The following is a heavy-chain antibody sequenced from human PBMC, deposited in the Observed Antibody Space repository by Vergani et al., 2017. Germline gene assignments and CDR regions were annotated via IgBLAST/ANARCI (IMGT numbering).Heavy chain of an antibody. V-gene: IGHV1-18*04. CDR1: GYTFTSYG. J-gene: IGHJ6*02. D-gene: IGHD5-18*01. Sequence: QVQLVQSGAEVKKPGASVKVSCKASGYTFTSYGISWVRQAPGQGLEWMGWISAYNGNTNYAQKLQGRVTMTTDTSTSTAYMELRSLRSDDTAVYYCARDVEQGYSYGYHWYYYGMDVWGQGTTVTVSS. CDR3: ARDVEQGYSYGYHWYYYGMDV. CDR2: ISAYNGNT.